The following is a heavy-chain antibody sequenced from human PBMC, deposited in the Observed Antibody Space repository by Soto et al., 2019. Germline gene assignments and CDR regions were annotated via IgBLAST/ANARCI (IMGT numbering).Heavy chain of an antibody. D-gene: IGHD6-19*01. Sequence: SETLSLTCTVSSGSVSSGSYSWNWIRQPPGKGLEWIGNIYYSGNTDYNPSLKSRVTISLDTSKNQFSLKLSSLTAADTAVYYCARGSNSGWYSSYLDYWGQGALVTVSS. V-gene: IGHV4-61*01. CDR1: SGSVSSGSYS. J-gene: IGHJ4*02. CDR2: IYYSGNT. CDR3: ARGSNSGWYSSYLDY.